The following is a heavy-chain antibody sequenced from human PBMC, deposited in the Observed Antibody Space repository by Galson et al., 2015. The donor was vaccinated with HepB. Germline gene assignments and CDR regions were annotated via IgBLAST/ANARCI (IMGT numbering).Heavy chain of an antibody. CDR1: GYTFTGYY. CDR3: ARDSYSVYCGGDCYSFVELDY. V-gene: IGHV1-2*06. CDR2: INPNSGGT. D-gene: IGHD2-21*02. J-gene: IGHJ4*02. Sequence: SVKVSCKASGYTFTGYYMHWVRQAPGQGLEWMGRINPNSGGTNYAQKFQGRVTMTRDTSISTAYMELSRLRSDDTAVYYCARDSYSVYCGGDCYSFVELDYWGLGTLVTVSS.